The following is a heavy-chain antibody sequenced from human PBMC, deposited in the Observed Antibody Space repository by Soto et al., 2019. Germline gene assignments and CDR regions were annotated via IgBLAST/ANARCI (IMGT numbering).Heavy chain of an antibody. V-gene: IGHV4-59*01. CDR2: IYYSGST. CDR3: ASAGRWMGATTTVDY. Sequence: ASETLSLTCTVSGGSISSYYCSWIRQPPGKGLEWIGYIYYSGSTNYNPSLKSRVTISVDTSKNQFSLKLSSVTAADTAVYYCASAGRWMGATTTVDYWGQGTLVTVSS. J-gene: IGHJ4*02. CDR1: GGSISSYY. D-gene: IGHD1-26*01.